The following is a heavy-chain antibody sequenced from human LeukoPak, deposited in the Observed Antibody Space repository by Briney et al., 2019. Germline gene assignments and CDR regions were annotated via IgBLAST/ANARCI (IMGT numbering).Heavy chain of an antibody. CDR3: ATDPPGIAVAGTDGAFDI. D-gene: IGHD6-19*01. Sequence: GASVKVSCKASGYTFTSYCMHWVRQAPGQGLEWMGIINPSGGSTSYAQKFQGRVTMTEDTSTDTAYMELSSLRSEDTAVYYCATDPPGIAVAGTDGAFDIWGQGTMVTVSS. CDR1: GYTFTSYC. J-gene: IGHJ3*02. CDR2: INPSGGST. V-gene: IGHV1-46*01.